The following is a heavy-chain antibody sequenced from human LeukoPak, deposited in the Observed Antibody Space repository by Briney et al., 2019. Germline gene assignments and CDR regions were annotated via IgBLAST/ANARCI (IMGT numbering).Heavy chain of an antibody. CDR1: GGSISSYY. J-gene: IGHJ4*02. Sequence: PSETLSLTCTVSGGSISSYYWSWIRQPPGKGLVWIGYIYYSGSTNYNPSLKSRVTISVDTSKNQFSLKLSSVTAADTAVYYCARVGGGYYDILTGRYYFDYWGQGTLVTVSS. V-gene: IGHV4-59*01. D-gene: IGHD3-9*01. CDR3: ARVGGGYYDILTGRYYFDY. CDR2: IYYSGST.